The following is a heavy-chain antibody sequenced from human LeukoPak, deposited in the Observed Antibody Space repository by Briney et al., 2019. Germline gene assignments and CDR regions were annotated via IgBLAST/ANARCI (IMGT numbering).Heavy chain of an antibody. CDR2: IYSGGST. CDR1: GFTVSSDY. Sequence: PGGSLRLSCAASGFTVSSDYMSWVRQAPGKGLEWVSVIYSGGSTYYADSVKGRFTISRDNSKNTLYLQMNSLRAEDTAVYYWTKSGTAIVGTTAAYYFDYWGQGTLVTVSS. CDR3: TKSGTAIVGTTAAYYFDY. D-gene: IGHD1-26*01. J-gene: IGHJ4*02. V-gene: IGHV3-66*01.